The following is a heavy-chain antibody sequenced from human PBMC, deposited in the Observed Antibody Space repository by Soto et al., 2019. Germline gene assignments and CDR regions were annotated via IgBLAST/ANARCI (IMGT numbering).Heavy chain of an antibody. D-gene: IGHD4-17*01. V-gene: IGHV3-21*01. J-gene: IGHJ4*02. CDR3: ARDYGGNSGSFDY. CDR2: ISSSSSYI. CDR1: GFTFSSYS. Sequence: PGGSLRLSCAASGFTFSSYSMNWVRQAPGKGLEWVSSISSSSSYIYYADSVKGRFTISRDNAKNSLYLQMNSLRAEDTAVYYCARDYGGNSGSFDYWGQGTLVTVSS.